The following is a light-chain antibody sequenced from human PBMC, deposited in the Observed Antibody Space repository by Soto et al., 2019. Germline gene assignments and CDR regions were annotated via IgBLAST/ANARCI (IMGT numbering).Light chain of an antibody. V-gene: IGLV2-11*01. Sequence: QSALTQPRSVSGSPGQSVTISCAGTSSDVGAYNHVSWYQQHPGKAPKLMIYDASKRPSGVPDRFSASKSGNTASLTISGLQTEDEADYYCCSYAGSFTWVFGGGTQLNVL. CDR2: DAS. CDR3: CSYAGSFTWV. J-gene: IGLJ3*02. CDR1: SSDVGAYNH.